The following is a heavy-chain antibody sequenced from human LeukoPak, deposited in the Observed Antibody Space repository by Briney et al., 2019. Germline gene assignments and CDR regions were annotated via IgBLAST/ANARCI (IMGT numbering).Heavy chain of an antibody. CDR2: IKQDGSEK. V-gene: IGHV3-7*01. Sequence: GGSLRLSCAASGFTFSSYWMSWVRQAPGKGLEWVANIKQDGSEKYYVDSVKGRFTISRDNAKNSLYLQMNSLRAEDTAVYYCARVGWYYYDSSGYSEFDYWGQGTLVTVSS. CDR3: ARVGWYYYDSSGYSEFDY. CDR1: GFTFSSYW. J-gene: IGHJ4*02. D-gene: IGHD3-22*01.